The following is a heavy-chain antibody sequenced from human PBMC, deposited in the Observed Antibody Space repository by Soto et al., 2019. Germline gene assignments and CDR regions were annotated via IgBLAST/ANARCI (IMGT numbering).Heavy chain of an antibody. V-gene: IGHV3-30*18. CDR2: ISYDGNVR. CDR1: GFSFSNHG. J-gene: IGHJ6*02. D-gene: IGHD3-10*01. Sequence: PGGSMRLSCAASGFSFSNHGMQWVRQAPGKGLEWVAVISYDGNVRYYTDSLKGRFSISRDNSQSTLFLQMDSLMPDDAAVYYCAKDLKVSGGFHGSLNYYYGMYVWCQGTTVTVSS. CDR3: AKDLKVSGGFHGSLNYYYGMYV.